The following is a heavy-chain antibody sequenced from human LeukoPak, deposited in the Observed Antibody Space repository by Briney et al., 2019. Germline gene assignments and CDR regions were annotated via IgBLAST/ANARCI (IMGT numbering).Heavy chain of an antibody. D-gene: IGHD5-18*01. CDR1: GGSISSYD. CDR2: IYYSGST. CDR3: ARTTEGGYTYNYFYYYYMDV. V-gene: IGHV4-59*01. J-gene: IGHJ6*03. Sequence: KASETLSLTCTVSGGSISSYDWSWTRQPPGKGLEWIGYIYYSGSTNYNPSLKSRISISVDTSKNQFSLKLSSVTAADTAVYYCARTTEGGYTYNYFYYYYMDVWGKGTTVTISS.